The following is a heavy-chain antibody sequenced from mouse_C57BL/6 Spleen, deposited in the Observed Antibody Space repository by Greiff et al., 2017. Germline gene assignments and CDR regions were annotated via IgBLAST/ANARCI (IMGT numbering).Heavy chain of an antibody. J-gene: IGHJ2*01. CDR2: IYYSGTI. V-gene: IGHV3-5*01. CDR1: GISFTTGNYR. Sequence: VQLKESGPGLVKPSQTVFLTCTVTGISFTTGNYRWSWIRQFPGNKLEWIGYIYYSGTITYNPSLTSRTTITRDTPKNQFFLEMNPLTAEDTATYYCAREVYGNNYFDYWGQGTTLTVSS. D-gene: IGHD2-10*02. CDR3: AREVYGNNYFDY.